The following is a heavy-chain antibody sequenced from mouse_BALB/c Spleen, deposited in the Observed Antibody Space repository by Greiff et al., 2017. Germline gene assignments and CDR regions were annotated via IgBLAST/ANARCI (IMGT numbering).Heavy chain of an antibody. CDR3: ARNHYGSSSWFAY. Sequence: VQLKQSGPELVKPGASVKMSCKASGYTFTSYVMHWVKQKPGQGLEWIGYINPYNDGTKYNEKFKGKATLTSDKSSSTAYMELSSLTSEDSAVYYCARNHYGSSSWFAYWGQGTLVTVSA. CDR1: GYTFTSYV. V-gene: IGHV1-14*01. J-gene: IGHJ3*01. CDR2: INPYNDGT. D-gene: IGHD1-1*01.